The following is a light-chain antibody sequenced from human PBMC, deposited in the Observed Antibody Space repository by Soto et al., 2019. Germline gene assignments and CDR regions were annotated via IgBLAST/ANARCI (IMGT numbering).Light chain of an antibody. V-gene: IGKV1-39*01. CDR3: QQTDSLIPLT. CDR2: AAT. J-gene: IGKJ4*01. Sequence: DIQMTQSPSALSASVGDSVTMTCRASQSVRTYLNWYQQKPGKAPQLLIYAATTLQKDVPSRFTGSGFGTEFSLTITSLQPEDFATYYCQQTDSLIPLTLGGGTKVDIK. CDR1: QSVRTY.